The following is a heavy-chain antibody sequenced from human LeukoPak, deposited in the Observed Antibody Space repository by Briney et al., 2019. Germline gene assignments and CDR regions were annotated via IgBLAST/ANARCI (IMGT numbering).Heavy chain of an antibody. J-gene: IGHJ4*02. Sequence: ASVKVSCKASGYTFTNYAINWVRQAPGQRLQWIGWSNAGNGHTKYSQEFQDRVTITRDTSASTGYMELSSLRSEDMAVYYCARSDYWDSLDYWGQGTLVTVSS. CDR2: SNAGNGHT. CDR1: GYTFTNYA. V-gene: IGHV1-3*02. CDR3: ARSDYWDSLDY. D-gene: IGHD1-7*01.